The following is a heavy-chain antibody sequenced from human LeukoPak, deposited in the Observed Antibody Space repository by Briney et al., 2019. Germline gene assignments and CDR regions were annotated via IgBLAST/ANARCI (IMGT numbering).Heavy chain of an antibody. J-gene: IGHJ3*02. CDR2: ISYDGSNK. CDR1: GFTFGGYG. V-gene: IGHV3-30*18. Sequence: GGSLRLSCAGSGFTFGGYGMHWVRQAPGKGLEWVAVISYDGSNKYYADSVKGRFTISRDNSKNTLYLQMNSLRAEDTAVYYCAKERDAFDIWGQGTMVTVSS. CDR3: AKERDAFDI.